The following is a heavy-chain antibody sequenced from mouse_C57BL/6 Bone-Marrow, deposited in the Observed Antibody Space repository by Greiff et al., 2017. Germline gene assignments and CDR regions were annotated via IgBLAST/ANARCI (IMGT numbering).Heavy chain of an antibody. CDR1: EYEFPSHA. V-gene: IGHV5-2*01. D-gene: IGHD1-3*01. CDR3: ARGGVKDAMDY. Sequence: EVMLVESGGGLVQPGASLKLSCESTEYEFPSHALSWVRKTPEKRLELVAAINSDGGRTYYPDTMERRFIISSNNTKKTLYLQMSSLRSEDTALYYCARGGVKDAMDYWGQGTSVTVSS. J-gene: IGHJ4*01. CDR2: INSDGGRT.